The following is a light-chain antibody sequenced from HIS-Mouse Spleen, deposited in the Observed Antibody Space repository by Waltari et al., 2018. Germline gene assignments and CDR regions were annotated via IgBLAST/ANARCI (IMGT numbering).Light chain of an antibody. Sequence: IVLTQSPGTLSLSPGERATLSCRASQSVSSSYLAWYQQKPGQAPRLLIYCASSRATGIPDRFSGSGSGTDFTLTISRLAPEYFAVYYCQQYGSSPPDTFGQGTKLEIK. CDR3: QQYGSSPPDT. CDR2: CAS. J-gene: IGKJ2*01. V-gene: IGKV3-20*01. CDR1: QSVSSSY.